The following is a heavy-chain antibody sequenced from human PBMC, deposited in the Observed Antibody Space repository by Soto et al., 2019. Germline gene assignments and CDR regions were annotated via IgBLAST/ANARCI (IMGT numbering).Heavy chain of an antibody. Sequence: GGSLRLSCSASGFTFSTYPIHWVRQAPGKGLEYVSAISSTGGSIYYADSVKGRFTISRDNSENTLYLQMSSLRAEDTAVYHCVQAIFDTSGYYYAYWGQGTQVTVSS. V-gene: IGHV3-64D*08. CDR3: VQAIFDTSGYYYAY. CDR1: GFTFSTYP. D-gene: IGHD3-22*01. J-gene: IGHJ4*02. CDR2: ISSTGGSI.